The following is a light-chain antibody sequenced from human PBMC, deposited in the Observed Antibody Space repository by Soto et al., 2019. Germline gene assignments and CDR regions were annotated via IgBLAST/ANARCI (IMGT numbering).Light chain of an antibody. J-gene: IGKJ1*01. V-gene: IGKV1-39*01. CDR3: QQTFNTPWT. CDR1: QRISNF. Sequence: DIQMTQSPSSLSASVGDSITITCRASQRISNFLNWYQHKPGKAPRLLIYGASTLQSGVPSRFSGSGSGTGFTLTISSLQPEDFATYYCQQTFNTPWTFGQGTKVEIK. CDR2: GAS.